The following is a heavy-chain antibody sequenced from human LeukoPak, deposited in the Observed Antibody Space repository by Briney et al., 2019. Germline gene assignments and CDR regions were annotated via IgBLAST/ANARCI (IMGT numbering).Heavy chain of an antibody. CDR3: ARASVSXLRFDP. CDR2: IYHSGST. V-gene: IGHV4-30-2*01. Sequence: SETLSLTCAVSGGSISSGGYSWSWIRQPPGKGLEWIGYIYHSGSTYYNPSLKSRVTISVDRSKNQFSLKLSSVTAADTAVYYCARASVSXLRFDPWXQGTLXTVSS. CDR1: GGSISSGGYS. D-gene: IGHD4-11*01. J-gene: IGHJ5*02.